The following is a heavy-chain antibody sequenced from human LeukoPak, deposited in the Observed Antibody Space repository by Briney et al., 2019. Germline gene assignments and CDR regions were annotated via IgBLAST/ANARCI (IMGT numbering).Heavy chain of an antibody. CDR1: GGSFSGYY. D-gene: IGHD5-12*01. CDR3: VGRGYAFEF. CDR2: VHHTGRT. J-gene: IGHJ4*02. V-gene: IGHV4-34*01. Sequence: PSETLSLTCAVYGGSFSGYYWSWIRQPPGKGLEWIGYVHHTGRTNYSPSLRSRVTVSVDTSKKQFSLRLTSMTAADTAVYYCVGRGYAFEFWGQGSLVTVSS.